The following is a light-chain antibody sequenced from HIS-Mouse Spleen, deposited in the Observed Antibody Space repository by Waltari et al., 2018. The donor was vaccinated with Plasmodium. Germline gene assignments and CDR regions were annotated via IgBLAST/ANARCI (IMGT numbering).Light chain of an antibody. Sequence: QSALTQPPSASGSPGQSVTISCTGTSSDLGGYKYVSWYQQHPGKAPKLIIYEVSKRPSGVPDRFSGSKSGNTASLTVSGRQAEDEADYYCSSYAGSNDDVFGTGTKVTVL. J-gene: IGLJ1*01. V-gene: IGLV2-8*01. CDR2: EVS. CDR3: SSYAGSNDDV. CDR1: SSDLGGYKY.